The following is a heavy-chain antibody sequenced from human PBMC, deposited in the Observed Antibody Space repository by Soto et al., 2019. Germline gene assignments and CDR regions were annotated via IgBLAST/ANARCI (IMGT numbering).Heavy chain of an antibody. Sequence: QVQLVESGGGVVQPGRSLRLSCAASGFTFNRKTLHWVRQAPGKGLEWVAVISYDGSNQDYADSVKGRFTISRENSKNTRFLQMNSLRDEDTAVYYCASLRGYYYESSGYVEFVIWVQGTMVTVSS. D-gene: IGHD3-22*01. V-gene: IGHV3-30-3*01. J-gene: IGHJ3*02. CDR1: GFTFNRKT. CDR2: ISYDGSNQ. CDR3: ASLRGYYYESSGYVEFVI.